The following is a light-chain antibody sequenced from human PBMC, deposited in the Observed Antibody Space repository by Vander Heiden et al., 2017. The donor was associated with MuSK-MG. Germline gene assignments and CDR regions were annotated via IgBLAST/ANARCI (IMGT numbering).Light chain of an antibody. CDR2: DVN. CDR1: SRDVGTYDY. J-gene: IGLJ1*01. V-gene: IGLV2-11*01. CDR3: CPYAGNYTFL. Sequence: QSALTQPHSVSGSPGQSVTLSCTGSSRDVGTYDYVSWYQQDPGKAPKLILFDVNKRPSGVPDRFSGSKSGNTASLAISGRKPEDESDYFCCPYAGNYTFLFGGGTKVTVL.